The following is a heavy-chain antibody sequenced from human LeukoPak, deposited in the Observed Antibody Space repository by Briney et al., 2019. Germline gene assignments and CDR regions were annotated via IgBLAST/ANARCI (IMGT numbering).Heavy chain of an antibody. CDR1: GYTFTTYY. V-gene: IGHV1-46*01. J-gene: IGHJ4*02. CDR3: ARDSYGGNPGDY. Sequence: ASVKVSCKASGYTFTTYYMHWVRQAPGQGREWMGIINPSAGSTSYAQKFQGRVTMTRGMSTSTVYMELSSLRSDDTAVYYCARDSYGGNPGDYWGQGTLVTVSS. CDR2: INPSAGST. D-gene: IGHD4-23*01.